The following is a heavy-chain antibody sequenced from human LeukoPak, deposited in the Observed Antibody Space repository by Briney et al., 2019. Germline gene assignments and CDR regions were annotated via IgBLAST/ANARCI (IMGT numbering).Heavy chain of an antibody. CDR1: GGTFSSYA. CDR3: ARDLFGPLDSSGYYCDY. D-gene: IGHD3-22*01. Sequence: SVKVSCKASGGTFSSYAINWVRQAPGQGLEWMGRIIPIFGTANYAQKFQGRVTITTDESTSTAYMELSSLRSEDTAVYYCARDLFGPLDSSGYYCDYWGQGTLVTVSS. CDR2: IIPIFGTA. V-gene: IGHV1-69*05. J-gene: IGHJ4*02.